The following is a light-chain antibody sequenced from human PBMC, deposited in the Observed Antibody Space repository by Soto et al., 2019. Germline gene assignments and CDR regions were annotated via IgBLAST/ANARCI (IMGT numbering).Light chain of an antibody. CDR2: AAS. J-gene: IGKJ1*01. CDR1: QSISNY. CDR3: QQSCSTPWT. V-gene: IGKV1-39*01. Sequence: DIQMTQSPSSLSASVGDRVTITCRASQSISNYLNWYQQNPGKAPKLLIYAASSLQGGVPSRFSGSGSGTDFTLTISSLQPEDFATYYCQQSCSTPWTFGQGTKVEIK.